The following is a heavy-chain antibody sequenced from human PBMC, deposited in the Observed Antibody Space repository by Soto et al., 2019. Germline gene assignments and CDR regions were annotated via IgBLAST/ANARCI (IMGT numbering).Heavy chain of an antibody. CDR1: GFTFSSYA. V-gene: IGHV3-23*01. J-gene: IGHJ4*02. D-gene: IGHD3-22*01. CDR3: AKVFYYYDSSGYYYFDY. Sequence: HPGGSLRLSCAASGFTFSSYAASWVRQAPGKGPEWISSISGSGSTIYYADSVKGRFTISRDNSKNTLYLQMSSLRAEDTAVYYCAKVFYYYDSSGYYYFDYWGQGTLVTVSS. CDR2: ISGSGSTI.